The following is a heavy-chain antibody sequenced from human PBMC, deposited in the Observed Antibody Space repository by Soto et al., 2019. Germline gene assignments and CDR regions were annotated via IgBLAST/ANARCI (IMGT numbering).Heavy chain of an antibody. V-gene: IGHV4-59*01. CDR2: IYYSGST. CDR1: GGSISSYY. CDR3: ARGSYDSSGYYFDY. Sequence: SQTLSLTCTVSGGSISSYYWSWIRQPPGKGLEWIGYIYYSGSTNYNPSLKSRVTISVDTSKNQFSLKLSSVNAADTAVYYCARGSYDSSGYYFDYWGQGTLVTVSS. D-gene: IGHD3-22*01. J-gene: IGHJ4*02.